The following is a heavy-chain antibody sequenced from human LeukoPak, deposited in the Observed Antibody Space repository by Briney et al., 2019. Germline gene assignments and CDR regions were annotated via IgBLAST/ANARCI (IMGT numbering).Heavy chain of an antibody. V-gene: IGHV1-8*03. Sequence: GASVKVSCKASGYTFTNYHINWVRQATAQGLEWMGWMNPSNGDSGYAQKFQGRVTITRDTSISTSYMELRSLRSDDTAVYFCARTTSFTASGYDYWGQGTLVSLSS. CDR2: MNPSNGDS. CDR1: GYTFTNYH. CDR3: ARTTSFTASGYDY. J-gene: IGHJ4*02. D-gene: IGHD6-25*01.